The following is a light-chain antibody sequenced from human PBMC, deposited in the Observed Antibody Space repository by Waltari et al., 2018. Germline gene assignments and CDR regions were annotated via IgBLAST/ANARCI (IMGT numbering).Light chain of an antibody. V-gene: IGKV4-1*01. CDR3: QQSYSTPRT. Sequence: DIVMTQSPDSQAVSLGERATINCRSSQSILDNSNKRNYLTWYQQKAGQPPRLLISWASTRESGVPDRFSGSGSGTDFTLTISSLQPEDFATYYCQQSYSTPRTFGQGTKLEIK. J-gene: IGKJ2*01. CDR2: WAS. CDR1: QSILDNSNKRNY.